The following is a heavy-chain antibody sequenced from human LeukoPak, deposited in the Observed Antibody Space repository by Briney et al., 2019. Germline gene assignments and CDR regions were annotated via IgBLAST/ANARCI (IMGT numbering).Heavy chain of an antibody. Sequence: SETLSLTCAVYGGSFSGYYWSWIRQPPGKGLEWIGEINHSGSTNYNPSLKSRVTISVDTSKNQFSLKLSSVTAADTAVYYCARGDYYFGSGSYETWGQGTLVTVSS. V-gene: IGHV4-34*01. CDR2: INHSGST. D-gene: IGHD3-10*01. CDR1: GGSFSGYY. CDR3: ARGDYYFGSGSYET. J-gene: IGHJ5*02.